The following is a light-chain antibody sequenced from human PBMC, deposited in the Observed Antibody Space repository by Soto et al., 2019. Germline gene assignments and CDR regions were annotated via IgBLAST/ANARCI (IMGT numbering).Light chain of an antibody. CDR1: QSISSW. V-gene: IGKV1-5*03. CDR2: KAS. J-gene: IGKJ1*01. CDR3: QQYNSYWT. Sequence: DIQMTQSPSTLSASVGDRVTITCRASQSISSWLAWYQQKPGKAPKLLIYKASTLKSGVPSRFSGSGSGTEFTLTISSLQPDDFATYYCQQYNSYWTFGKGTKVKI.